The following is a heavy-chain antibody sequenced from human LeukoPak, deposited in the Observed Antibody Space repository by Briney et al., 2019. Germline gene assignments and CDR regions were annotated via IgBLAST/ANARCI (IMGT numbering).Heavy chain of an antibody. Sequence: GGSLRLSCTASGFTFSDACVTWVRQAPGKGLEWVGRIRSKTSGGTTDYAAPVNGRFTISRDDSKNTIFLQMNSLKTEDTAVYYCNTFNWNSPFDYWGQGTLVTVSS. CDR3: NTFNWNSPFDY. J-gene: IGHJ4*02. D-gene: IGHD1-20*01. CDR2: IRSKTSGGTT. V-gene: IGHV3-15*01. CDR1: GFTFSDAC.